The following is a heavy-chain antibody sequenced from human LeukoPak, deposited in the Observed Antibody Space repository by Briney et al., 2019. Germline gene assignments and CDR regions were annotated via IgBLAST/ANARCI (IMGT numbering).Heavy chain of an antibody. Sequence: PGGSLRLSCAASGFTFRSYVMSWVRQAPGKGLEWVSAISGSGGGTYYADSVKGRFTISRDNSKNTLYLQMNSLTAADTAVYYCAKPPGFTVTTHFDYWGQGTLVTLSS. D-gene: IGHD4-17*01. V-gene: IGHV3-23*01. J-gene: IGHJ4*02. CDR3: AKPPGFTVTTHFDY. CDR2: ISGSGGGT. CDR1: GFTFRSYV.